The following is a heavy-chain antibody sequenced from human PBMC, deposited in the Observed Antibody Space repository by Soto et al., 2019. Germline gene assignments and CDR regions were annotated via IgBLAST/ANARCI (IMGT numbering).Heavy chain of an antibody. CDR2: IYSGGST. D-gene: IGHD2-2*01. V-gene: IGHV3-66*01. CDR3: ARDYHLV. Sequence: EVQLVESGGDLVQPGGSLRLSCAASGFTVSSNYMNWVRQAPGKGLEWVSIIYSGGSTYYADSVKGRFTISRDNSKNTLYLQMNSLRAEDTAVYYCARDYHLVWGQGTLVTVSS. J-gene: IGHJ4*02. CDR1: GFTVSSNY.